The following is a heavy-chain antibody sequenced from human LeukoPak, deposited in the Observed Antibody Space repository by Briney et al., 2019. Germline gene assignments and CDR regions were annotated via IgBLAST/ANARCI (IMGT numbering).Heavy chain of an antibody. Sequence: GGSLRLSCAASGFTFSDYYMSWIRQAPGKGLEWVSYISSSSYTNYADSVKGRFTISRDNAKNSLYLQMNSLRAEDTAVYYCVRSGFIAAPYFDYWGQGTLVTVSS. CDR2: ISSSSYT. CDR1: GFTFSDYY. D-gene: IGHD6-6*01. CDR3: VRSGFIAAPYFDY. V-gene: IGHV3-11*06. J-gene: IGHJ4*02.